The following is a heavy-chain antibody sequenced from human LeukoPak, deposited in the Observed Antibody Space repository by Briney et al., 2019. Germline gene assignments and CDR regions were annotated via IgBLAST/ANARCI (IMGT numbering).Heavy chain of an antibody. J-gene: IGHJ6*02. V-gene: IGHV3-30*18. D-gene: IGHD2-2*01. CDR1: GLTFSSYG. CDR2: ISYDGSNK. Sequence: PGRSLRLSCAASGLTFSSYGMHWVRQAPGKGLEWVAVISYDGSNKYYADSVKGRFTISRDNSKNTLYLQMNSLRAEDTAVYYCAKDAQDIVVVPAAIHYYYYYGMDVWGQGTTVTVSS. CDR3: AKDAQDIVVVPAAIHYYYYYGMDV.